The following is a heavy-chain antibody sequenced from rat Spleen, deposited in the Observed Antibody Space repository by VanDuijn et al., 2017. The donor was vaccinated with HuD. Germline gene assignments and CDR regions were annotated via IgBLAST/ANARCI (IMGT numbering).Heavy chain of an antibody. CDR2: ITNTGGST. CDR3: TRARFDTLDY. CDR1: GFTFSDYY. V-gene: IGHV5-31*01. D-gene: IGHD3-1*01. Sequence: EVQLVESGGGLVQPGRSLKLSCAASGFTFSDYYMAWIRQAPGKGLEWVAIITNTGGSTYYADSVKGRITISRENAKSTLYLQMNSLRSEDTATYYCTRARFDTLDYWGQGVMVTVSS. J-gene: IGHJ2*01.